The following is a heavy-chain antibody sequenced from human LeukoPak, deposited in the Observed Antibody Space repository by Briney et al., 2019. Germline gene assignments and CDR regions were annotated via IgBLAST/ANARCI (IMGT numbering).Heavy chain of an antibody. V-gene: IGHV1-18*01. D-gene: IGHD3-3*01. CDR2: ISAYNGNT. Sequence: ASVKVSCKASGYTFTSYGISWVRQAPGQGLEWMRWISAYNGNTNYAQKLQGRVTMTTDTSTSTAYMELRSLRSDDTAVYYCARAPPADFWSGYYFDYWGQGTLVTVSS. CDR3: ARAPPADFWSGYYFDY. J-gene: IGHJ4*02. CDR1: GYTFTSYG.